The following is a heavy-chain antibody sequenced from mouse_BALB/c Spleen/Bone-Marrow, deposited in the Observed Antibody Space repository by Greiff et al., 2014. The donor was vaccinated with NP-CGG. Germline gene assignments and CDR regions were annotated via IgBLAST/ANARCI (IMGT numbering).Heavy chain of an antibody. J-gene: IGHJ2*01. CDR2: INPGSGAT. CDR1: GYAFTNYL. D-gene: IGHD4-1*01. V-gene: IGHV1-54*03. Sequence: QVQLQQSGAELVRPGTSVKVSCKASGYAFTNYLIEWVKQRPGQGLEWIGVINPGSGATNYNENFKGKATLTADKSSSTPYMQLSSLTSDDSAVYFCARRLIGTLYFDYWGQGTTLTVSS. CDR3: ARRLIGTLYFDY.